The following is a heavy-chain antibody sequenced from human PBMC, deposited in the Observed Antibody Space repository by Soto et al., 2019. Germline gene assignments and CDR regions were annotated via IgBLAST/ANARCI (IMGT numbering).Heavy chain of an antibody. Sequence: EKGLEWVSYISSSGSTIYYADSVKGRFTISRDNAKNSLYLQMNSLRAEDTAVYYCATCIAAAATSGWGYYYYYMDVWGKGTTVTVSS. V-gene: IGHV3-11*01. CDR3: ATCIAAAATSGWGYYYYYMDV. CDR2: ISSSGSTI. J-gene: IGHJ6*03. D-gene: IGHD6-13*01.